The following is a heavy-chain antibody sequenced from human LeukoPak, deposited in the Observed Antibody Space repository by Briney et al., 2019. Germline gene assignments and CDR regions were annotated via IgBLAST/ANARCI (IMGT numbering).Heavy chain of an antibody. CDR3: ARLAVPPGNRGWYYEH. J-gene: IGHJ4*02. CDR2: INQGGSEK. Sequence: GGSLRLSCVASEFIFSNYWMRWVRQGPGEGPEWVANINQGGSEKYYVDSVRGRFTISRDNAKKSLDLQMNSLRVEDTATYYCARLAVPPGNRGWYYEHWGQGTLVTVSS. D-gene: IGHD2-2*01. V-gene: IGHV3-7*03. CDR1: EFIFSNYW.